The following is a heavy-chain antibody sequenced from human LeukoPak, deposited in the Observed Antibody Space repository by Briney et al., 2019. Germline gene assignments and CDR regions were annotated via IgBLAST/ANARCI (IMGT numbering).Heavy chain of an antibody. CDR1: GGSISSGGYY. V-gene: IGHV4-31*03. J-gene: IGHJ4*02. CDR3: ARESRGDGYNLDY. CDR2: IYYSGST. D-gene: IGHD5-24*01. Sequence: SETLSLTCTVSGGSISSGGYYWSWIRQHPGKGLEWIGHIYYSGSTYYNPSLKSRVTISVDTSKNQFSLKLSSVTAADTAVYYCARESRGDGYNLDYWGQGTLVTVSS.